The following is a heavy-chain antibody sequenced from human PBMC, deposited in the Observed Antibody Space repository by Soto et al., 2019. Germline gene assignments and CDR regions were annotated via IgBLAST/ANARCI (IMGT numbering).Heavy chain of an antibody. CDR2: IYYSGST. CDR3: AIHIQTRRITMVRGVIYMDV. CDR1: GGSISSYY. V-gene: IGHV4-59*08. D-gene: IGHD3-10*01. J-gene: IGHJ6*03. Sequence: SETLSLTCTVSGGSISSYYWSWIRQPPGKGLEWIGYIYYSGSTNYNPSLKSRVTISVDTSKNQFSLKLSSVTAADTAVYYCAIHIQTRRITMVRGVIYMDVWGKGTTVTVSS.